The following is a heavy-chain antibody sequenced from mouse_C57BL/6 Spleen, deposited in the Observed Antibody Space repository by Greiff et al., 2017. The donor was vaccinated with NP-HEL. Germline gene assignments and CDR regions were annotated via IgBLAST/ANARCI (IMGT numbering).Heavy chain of an antibody. CDR3: ARFYDGYYFYFDY. CDR1: GFTFTDYY. CDR2: IRNKANGYTT. Sequence: EVHLVESGGGLVQPGGSLSLSCAASGFTFTDYYMSWVRQPPGKALEWLGFIRNKANGYTTEYSASVKGRFTISRDNSQSILYLQMNALRAEDSATYYCARFYDGYYFYFDYWGQGTTLTVSS. V-gene: IGHV7-3*01. D-gene: IGHD2-3*01. J-gene: IGHJ2*01.